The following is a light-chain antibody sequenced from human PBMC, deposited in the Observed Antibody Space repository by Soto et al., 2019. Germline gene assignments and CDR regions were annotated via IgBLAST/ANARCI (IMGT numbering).Light chain of an antibody. CDR1: QSVSSY. Sequence: EIVLTQSPATLSLSPGERATLSCRASQSVSSYLAWYQQKPGQAPRLLIYDASNRATGIPARFSGSGSGTDFTHTISSLETEDFAVYYCQQRSNWPPALTFGGGTKVEIK. V-gene: IGKV3-11*01. CDR2: DAS. J-gene: IGKJ4*01. CDR3: QQRSNWPPALT.